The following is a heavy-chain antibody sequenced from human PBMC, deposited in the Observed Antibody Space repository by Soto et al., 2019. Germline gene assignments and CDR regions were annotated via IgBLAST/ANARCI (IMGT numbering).Heavy chain of an antibody. CDR2: INPNSGGT. D-gene: IGHD3-3*01. J-gene: IGHJ3*02. Sequence: ASVTVSCKASGYTFTGYYMHWVRQAPGQGLAWMGWINPNSGGTNYAQKFQGWVTMTMETSISTADMELSRLRSDDTAVYYCARARITIFGVVINEAFDIWGQGTMVTVSS. V-gene: IGHV1-2*04. CDR3: ARARITIFGVVINEAFDI. CDR1: GYTFTGYY.